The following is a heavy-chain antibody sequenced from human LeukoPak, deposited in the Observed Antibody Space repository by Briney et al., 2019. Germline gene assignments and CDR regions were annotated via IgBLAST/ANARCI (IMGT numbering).Heavy chain of an antibody. V-gene: IGHV3-30*02. J-gene: IGHJ4*02. Sequence: GGSLRLSCAASGFTFSSYGMHWVRQAPGKGLEWVSFIRYDGSNKYYADSVKGRFTISRDNSKNTLYLQMNSLRAEDTAVYYCAKDRRATQPQTPDYWGQGTLVTVPS. CDR2: IRYDGSNK. CDR1: GFTFSSYG. CDR3: AKDRRATQPQTPDY. D-gene: IGHD1-26*01.